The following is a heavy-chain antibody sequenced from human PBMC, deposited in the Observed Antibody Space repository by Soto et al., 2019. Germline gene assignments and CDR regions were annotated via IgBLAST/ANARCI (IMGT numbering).Heavy chain of an antibody. V-gene: IGHV3-30-3*01. CDR2: ISYDGSNK. J-gene: IGHJ6*02. CDR1: GFTFSSYA. Sequence: PGGSLRLSCAASGFTFSSYAMHWVRQAPGKGLEWVAVISYDGSNKYYADSVKGRFTISRDNSKNTLYLQMNSLRAEDTAVYYCAPGTYCSGGSCYPDYYYGMDVWGQGTTVTSP. CDR3: APGTYCSGGSCYPDYYYGMDV. D-gene: IGHD2-15*01.